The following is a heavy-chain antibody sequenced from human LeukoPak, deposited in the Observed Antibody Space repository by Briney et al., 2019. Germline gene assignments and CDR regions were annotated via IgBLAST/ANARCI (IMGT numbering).Heavy chain of an antibody. Sequence: ASVKVSCKASGGTFSSYAISWVRQAPGQGLEWMGRIIPILGIANYAQKFQGRVTITADKSTSTAYMELSSLRSEDTAVYYCALGITMMVVVTIDAFDIWGQGTMVTVSS. V-gene: IGHV1-69*04. CDR3: ALGITMMVVVTIDAFDI. J-gene: IGHJ3*02. CDR2: IIPILGIA. CDR1: GGTFSSYA. D-gene: IGHD3-22*01.